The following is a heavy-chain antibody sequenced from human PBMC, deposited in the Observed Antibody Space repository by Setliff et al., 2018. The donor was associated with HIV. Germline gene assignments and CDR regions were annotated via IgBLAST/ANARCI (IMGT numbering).Heavy chain of an antibody. CDR2: IKNRPAGGTT. J-gene: IGHJ4*02. Sequence: GGSLRLSCAASGFTCSDVWVSWVRQAPGRGLEWVGRIKNRPAGGTTEYAAPVKGRFTISRDDSKNMAYLQMNSLKIEDTALYFCSINSPLSSWGQGTLVTVSS. V-gene: IGHV3-15*01. CDR3: SINSPLSS. D-gene: IGHD6-6*01. CDR1: GFTCSDVW.